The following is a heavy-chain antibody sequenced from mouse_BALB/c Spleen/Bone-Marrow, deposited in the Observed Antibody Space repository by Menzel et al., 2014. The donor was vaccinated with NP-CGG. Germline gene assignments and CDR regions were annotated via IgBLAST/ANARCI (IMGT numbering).Heavy chain of an antibody. J-gene: IGHJ3*01. CDR2: SRNKAKHYTT. CDR1: GFTFSDFY. CDR3: ARDVGYGNYFVY. D-gene: IGHD2-10*02. Sequence: EVQLVESGGGLIQPGDSLRLSCATSGFTFSDFYMEWVRQPPGKRLEWIAASRNKAKHYTTEYSASVKGQFIVSRDTSQSILYLQMNALRAEDTAIYYCARDVGYGNYFVYWGQGTLVTVSA. V-gene: IGHV7-1*02.